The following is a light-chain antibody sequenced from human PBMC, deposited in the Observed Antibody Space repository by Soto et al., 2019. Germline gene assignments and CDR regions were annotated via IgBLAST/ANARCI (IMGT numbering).Light chain of an antibody. CDR1: RNINTY. Sequence: DIQMAQSPSSLSASVGDTITIICRASRNINTYLNWYQQKPGKAPKLLIFGASSLQSGVPSRFSGSGSRTDFTLTINSLQPEDFATYCCQQTSAAPFTFGPGTKVDIK. CDR2: GAS. J-gene: IGKJ3*01. V-gene: IGKV1-39*01. CDR3: QQTSAAPFT.